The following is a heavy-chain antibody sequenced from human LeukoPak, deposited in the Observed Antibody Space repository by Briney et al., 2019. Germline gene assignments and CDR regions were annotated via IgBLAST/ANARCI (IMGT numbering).Heavy chain of an antibody. D-gene: IGHD3-10*01. V-gene: IGHV3-30*18. CDR2: ISYDGSNK. J-gene: IGHJ6*02. CDR3: AKADMGYMVRGTNYYYYYGMDV. Sequence: GRSLRLSCAASGFTFSSYGMHWVRQAPGKGLEWVAVISYDGSNKYYADSVKGRFTTSRDNSKNTLYLQMNSLRAEDTAVYYCAKADMGYMVRGTNYYYYYGMDVWGQGTTVTVSS. CDR1: GFTFSSYG.